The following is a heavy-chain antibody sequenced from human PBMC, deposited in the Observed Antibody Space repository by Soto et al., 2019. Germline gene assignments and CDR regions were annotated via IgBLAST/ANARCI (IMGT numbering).Heavy chain of an antibody. V-gene: IGHV3-33*01. J-gene: IGHJ4*02. CDR1: GFPFSTYG. D-gene: IGHD2-2*01. Sequence: QVQLVESGGGVVQPGRSLRLSCAASGFPFSTYGMHWVRQAPGKGLEWVAVIWSDGSNKYYADSVKGRFTISRDNSKNKLYLQMNSLRAEDTALYYCASRSPALDYWGQGTLVTVSS. CDR2: IWSDGSNK. CDR3: ASRSPALDY.